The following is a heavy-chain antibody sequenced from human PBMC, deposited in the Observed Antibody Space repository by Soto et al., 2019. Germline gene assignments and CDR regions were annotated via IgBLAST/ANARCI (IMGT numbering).Heavy chain of an antibody. V-gene: IGHV1-3*01. CDR2: INVGNGNA. CDR1: GYTYTEYA. D-gene: IGHD2-2*01. CDR3: SSSERGY. Sequence: QVQFVQSGAEVKKPGASVKLSCKTSGYTYTEYAIHWVRQAPGQGLEWMGWINVGNGNAKYSQRVEGRVTMTRDASASTVYMEVGSLASEDTAVYGTSSSERGYWGQGTLGTVSS. J-gene: IGHJ4*02.